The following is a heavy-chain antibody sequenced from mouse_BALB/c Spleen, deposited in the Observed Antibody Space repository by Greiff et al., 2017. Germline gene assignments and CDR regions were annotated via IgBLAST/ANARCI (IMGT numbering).Heavy chain of an antibody. J-gene: IGHJ3*01. CDR3: ARSDWEGAWFAY. CDR1: GDSITSGY. Sequence: EVKVVESGPSLVKPSQTLSLTCSVTGDSITSGYWNWIRKFPGNKLEYMGYISYSGSTYYNPSLKSRISITRDTSKNQYYLQLNSVTTEDTATYYCARSDWEGAWFAYWGQGTLVTVSA. D-gene: IGHD4-1*01. CDR2: ISYSGST. V-gene: IGHV3-8*02.